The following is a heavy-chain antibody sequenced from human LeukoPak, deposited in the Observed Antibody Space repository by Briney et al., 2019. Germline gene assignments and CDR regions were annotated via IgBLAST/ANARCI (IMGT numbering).Heavy chain of an antibody. CDR2: NYSTGTT. Sequence: PSETLSLTCTVSDYSISSGFFWCCVRQSPGKGLEWIGNNYSTGTTNYHPSLKRLVTISEDTSKNQFSLKLCLVTAADTAVYYCARRGYRGYPPGFAYCYFDLWGRGTLVTVSS. CDR1: DYSISSGFF. V-gene: IGHV4-38-2*02. J-gene: IGHJ2*01. CDR3: ARRGYRGYPPGFAYCYFDL. D-gene: IGHD3-16*02.